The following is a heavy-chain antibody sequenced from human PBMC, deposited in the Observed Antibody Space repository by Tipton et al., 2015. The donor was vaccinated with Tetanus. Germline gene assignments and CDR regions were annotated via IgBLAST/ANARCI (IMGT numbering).Heavy chain of an antibody. V-gene: IGHV4-34*01. CDR2: VSHTGNA. J-gene: IGHJ4*02. CDR1: GAFTIYP. Sequence: TLSLTCAVSGAFTIYPWSWIRQTPGKGLEWIGEVSHTGNANYNPSLRSRVKLSVDRSKNQIFLNLTSVTAADTAVYFCARSMVTPVFWGLGTQVIVS. D-gene: IGHD4-23*01. CDR3: ARSMVTPVF.